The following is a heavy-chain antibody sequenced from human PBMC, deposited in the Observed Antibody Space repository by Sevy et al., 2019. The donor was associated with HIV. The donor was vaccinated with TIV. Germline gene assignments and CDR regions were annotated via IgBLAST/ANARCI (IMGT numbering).Heavy chain of an antibody. Sequence: GGSLRLSCAASGFSFNSYDMNWVRQAPGKGMEWVAIIWSDGAYQYHGDSVKGRFTISRDNSKNTLYLQMNNVRVEDTAVYYCARGGYYYDNAAYYALDSWGQGTLVTVSS. CDR2: IWSDGAYQ. CDR3: ARGGYYYDNAAYYALDS. J-gene: IGHJ4*02. CDR1: GFSFNSYD. V-gene: IGHV3-33*08. D-gene: IGHD3-22*01.